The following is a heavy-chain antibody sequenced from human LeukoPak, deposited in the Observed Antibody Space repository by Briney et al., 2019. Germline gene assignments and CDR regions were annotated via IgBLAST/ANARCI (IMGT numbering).Heavy chain of an antibody. J-gene: IGHJ4*02. Sequence: SVKVSCKASGSTFISYASRWVRQAPGQGLEWMGRIIPLLGIATYAQKCRGGVTITADNSTSTAYMELRRLTSEDTAVYYSARGTPYTVATFLYWGQGTLVTVSS. CDR2: IIPLLGIA. D-gene: IGHD4-17*01. CDR3: ARGTPYTVATFLY. V-gene: IGHV1-69*04. CDR1: GSTFISYA.